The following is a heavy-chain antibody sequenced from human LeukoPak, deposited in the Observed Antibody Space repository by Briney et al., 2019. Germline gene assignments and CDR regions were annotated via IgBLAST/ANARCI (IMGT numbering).Heavy chain of an antibody. D-gene: IGHD1-26*01. CDR2: ISAYNGNT. J-gene: IGHJ4*02. V-gene: IGHV1-18*01. CDR3: ARDAVRTEWDVDC. CDR1: GYTFTSYG. Sequence: GSVKVSCKASGYTFTSYGISWVRQAPGQGLEWMGWISAYNGNTNYAQKLQGRVTMTTDTSTSTAYMELRSLRSVDTAVYYCARDAVRTEWDVDCWGQGTLVTVSS.